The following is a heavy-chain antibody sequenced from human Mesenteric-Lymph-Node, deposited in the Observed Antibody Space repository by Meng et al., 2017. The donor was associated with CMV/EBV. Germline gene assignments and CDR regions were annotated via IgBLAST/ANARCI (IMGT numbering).Heavy chain of an antibody. Sequence: GGSLRLSCAASGVPFDAYVMHWVRQAPGKGLEWVSGISRNSGNIGYADSVKGRFTISRDNAKNSLYLEMNSLRGEDTALYYCAKDFCAGSSCSRGYFYGMDVWGQGTTVTVSS. CDR2: ISRNSGNI. D-gene: IGHD2-15*01. CDR1: GVPFDAYV. CDR3: AKDFCAGSSCSRGYFYGMDV. J-gene: IGHJ6*02. V-gene: IGHV3-9*01.